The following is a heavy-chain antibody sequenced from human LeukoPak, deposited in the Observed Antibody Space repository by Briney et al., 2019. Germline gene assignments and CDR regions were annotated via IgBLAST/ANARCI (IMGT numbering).Heavy chain of an antibody. Sequence: GASVKVSCKASGYTFTGYYMHWVRQAPGQGLEWMGWISAYNGNTNYAQKLQGRVTMTTDTSTSTAYMELRSLRSDDTAVYYCARVASSGWYVGRDFDYWGQGTLVTVSS. CDR3: ARVASSGWYVGRDFDY. V-gene: IGHV1-18*04. D-gene: IGHD6-19*01. J-gene: IGHJ4*02. CDR2: ISAYNGNT. CDR1: GYTFTGYY.